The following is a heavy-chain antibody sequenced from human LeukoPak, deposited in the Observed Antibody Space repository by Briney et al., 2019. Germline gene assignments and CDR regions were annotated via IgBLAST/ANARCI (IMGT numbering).Heavy chain of an antibody. Sequence: PGGFLRLSCAASGFTFSSYEMNWIRQFPGKGLEWLSYISSSGSTIYYADSVKGRFTISRDNAKNSHFLQMNSLRVEDTALYYCARGFRNGPFDCWGQGTLVTVSS. CDR2: ISSSGSTI. CDR3: ARGFRNGPFDC. J-gene: IGHJ4*02. CDR1: GFTFSSYE. V-gene: IGHV3-48*03. D-gene: IGHD3-10*01.